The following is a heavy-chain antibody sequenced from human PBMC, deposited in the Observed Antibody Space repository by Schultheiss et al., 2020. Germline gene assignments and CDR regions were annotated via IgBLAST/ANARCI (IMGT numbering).Heavy chain of an antibody. Sequence: GGSLRLSCAASGFTFSSYGMHWVRQAPGKGLEWVAVIWYDGSNKYYADSVKGRFTISRDNSKNTLYLQMNSLRAEDTAVYYCARDREDYDYYYGMDVWGQGTTVTVSS. D-gene: IGHD1-26*01. CDR1: GFTFSSYG. CDR2: IWYDGSNK. CDR3: ARDREDYDYYYGMDV. V-gene: IGHV3-33*01. J-gene: IGHJ6*02.